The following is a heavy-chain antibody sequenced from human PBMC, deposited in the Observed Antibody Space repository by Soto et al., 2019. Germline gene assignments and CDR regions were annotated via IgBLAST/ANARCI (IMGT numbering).Heavy chain of an antibody. D-gene: IGHD1-26*01. J-gene: IGHJ4*02. V-gene: IGHV2-70*01. Sequence: SGPTLGNPAQTLTLTCTFSGFSLSTSGMCVSWIRQPPGKALEWLALIDWDDDKYYSTSLKTRLTISKDTSKNQVVLTMTNMDPVDTATYYCARESGSPRVFDYWGQGTLVTVSS. CDR1: GFSLSTSGMC. CDR2: IDWDDDK. CDR3: ARESGSPRVFDY.